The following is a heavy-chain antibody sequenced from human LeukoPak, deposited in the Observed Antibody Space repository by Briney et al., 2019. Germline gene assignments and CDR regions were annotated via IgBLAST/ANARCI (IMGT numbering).Heavy chain of an antibody. D-gene: IGHD5-12*01. CDR2: ISGSGGST. V-gene: IGHV3-23*01. CDR1: GFTFSSYA. J-gene: IGHJ6*02. Sequence: GGSLRLSCAVSGFTFSSYAMSWVRQAPGKGLEWVSAISGSGGSTYYADSVKGRFTISRDNSKNTLYLQMNSLRAEDTAVYYCAGATGYYYYYGMDVWGQGTTVTVSS. CDR3: AGATGYYYYYGMDV.